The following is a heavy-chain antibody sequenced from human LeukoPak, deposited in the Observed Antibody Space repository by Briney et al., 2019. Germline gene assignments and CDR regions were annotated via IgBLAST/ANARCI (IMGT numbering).Heavy chain of an antibody. CDR3: TRDSYYDFWSGYYSAFDI. J-gene: IGHJ3*02. Sequence: AGGSLRLSCAASGFTFSNAWMSWVRQAPGKGLECVGRIKSKTDGCTTNYDAQVKGRTTILRDDSNNTMYLQMNSLKTEDEAVYYCTRDSYYDFWSGYYSAFDIWGQGTMVTVSS. V-gene: IGHV3-15*01. CDR1: GFTFSNAW. D-gene: IGHD3-3*01. CDR2: IKSKTDGCTT.